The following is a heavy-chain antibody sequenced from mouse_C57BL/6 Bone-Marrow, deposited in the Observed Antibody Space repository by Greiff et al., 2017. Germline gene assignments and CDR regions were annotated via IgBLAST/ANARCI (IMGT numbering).Heavy chain of an antibody. CDR2: FNPSGGYT. V-gene: IGHV1-7*01. CDR1: GYTFTSYW. J-gene: IGHJ4*01. CDR3: ARSYYSVYVYCDMDD. D-gene: IGHD2-12*01. Sequence: VQVVESGAELVKPGASVKLSCKASGYTFTSYWMHWVNQRPGQGLEWIGYFNPSGGYTNYNQKFNNKATLTEDKSSSTAYMQLSSLTSEDSAVYYCARSYYSVYVYCDMDDWGTGTSVTVSA.